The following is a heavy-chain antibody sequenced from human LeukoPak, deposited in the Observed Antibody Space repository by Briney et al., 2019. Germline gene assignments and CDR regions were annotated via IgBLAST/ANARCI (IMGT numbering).Heavy chain of an antibody. J-gene: IGHJ4*02. V-gene: IGHV3-48*03. D-gene: IGHD1-26*01. CDR2: INDGGNII. Sequence: GGSLRLSCEVSGFTFSNFEMAWVRQGPGMGLEWLAYINDGGNIIRYADTVRGRFTISRGSVKKSGFLQMNSLRVDDTAIYYCAGGPQFSGSHGFWGQGTLVTVSS. CDR1: GFTFSNFE. CDR3: AGGPQFSGSHGF.